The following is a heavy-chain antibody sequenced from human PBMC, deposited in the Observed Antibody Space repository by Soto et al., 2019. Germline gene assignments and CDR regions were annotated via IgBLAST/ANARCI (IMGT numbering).Heavy chain of an antibody. CDR3: ARVRVSSSWYVDY. CDR1: GGSICGYY. CDR2: IYYSGST. Sequence: PSETLSLTCTVSGGSICGYYWSWIRQPPGKRLEWIGYIYYSGSTNYNPSLKRRVTISVDTSKNQFSLKLSSVTAADTAVYYCARVRVSSSWYVDYWGQGTLVTVSS. V-gene: IGHV4-59*08. J-gene: IGHJ4*02. D-gene: IGHD6-13*01.